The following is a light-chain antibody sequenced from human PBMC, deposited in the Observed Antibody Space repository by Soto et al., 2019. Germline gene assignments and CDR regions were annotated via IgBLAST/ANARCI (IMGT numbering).Light chain of an antibody. CDR1: RNDIGGYNY. Sequence: QSVLTQPASVSGSPGQSITIPCTGTRNDIGGYNYVSWYQQFPGKAPKLIIYDVTNRPSVVSFRFSGSKSGNTASLTISGLEAEDEAGYHCSSYSITRTRRLFGAGTKLTV. J-gene: IGLJ1*01. V-gene: IGLV2-14*03. CDR3: SSYSITRTRRL. CDR2: DVT.